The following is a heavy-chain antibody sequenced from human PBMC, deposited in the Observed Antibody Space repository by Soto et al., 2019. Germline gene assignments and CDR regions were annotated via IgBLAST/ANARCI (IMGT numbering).Heavy chain of an antibody. CDR1: GFTFRSYW. D-gene: IGHD1-1*01. CDR2: INLDGIDQ. CDR3: ASGAMAGNEVPVD. J-gene: IGHJ1*01. Sequence: EGQLVEAGGGLVQPWGSLRLSCQVSGFTFRSYWMPWVGRAPGKGLEWVANINLDGIDQYYVDAVKGRFTISRDNAKNSLHLDLLDLRANDTAVYYCASGAMAGNEVPVDWGQGTLVTVSS. V-gene: IGHV3-7*05.